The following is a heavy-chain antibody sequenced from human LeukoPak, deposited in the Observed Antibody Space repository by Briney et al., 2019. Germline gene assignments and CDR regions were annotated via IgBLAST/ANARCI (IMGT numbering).Heavy chain of an antibody. D-gene: IGHD1-1*01. V-gene: IGHV3-7*01. Sequence: GGSLRLSCAVSEFTFSVYSMSWVCQAPGKGLEWVAGIKEDGSAKYYADSVKGRFTISRDNAKSSLYLQMSSLRADDTAVYYCARETWKPYDYWGQGTLVTVSS. CDR1: EFTFSVYS. CDR2: IKEDGSAK. CDR3: ARETWKPYDY. J-gene: IGHJ4*02.